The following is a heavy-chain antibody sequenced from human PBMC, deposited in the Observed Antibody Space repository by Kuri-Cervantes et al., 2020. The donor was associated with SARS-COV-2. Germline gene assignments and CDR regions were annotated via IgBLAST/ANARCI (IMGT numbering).Heavy chain of an antibody. V-gene: IGHV3-30-3*01. D-gene: IGHD3-3*01. CDR3: ARDQYDFWSGYLRGIGDV. J-gene: IGHJ6*02. CDR2: ISYDGSNK. CDR1: GFTFSSYA. Sequence: GGSLRLSCAASGFTFSSYAMHWVRQAPGKGLEWVAVISYDGSNKYYADSVKGRFTISRDNSKNTLYLQVNSLRAEDTAVYYCARDQYDFWSGYLRGIGDVWGQGTTVTVSS.